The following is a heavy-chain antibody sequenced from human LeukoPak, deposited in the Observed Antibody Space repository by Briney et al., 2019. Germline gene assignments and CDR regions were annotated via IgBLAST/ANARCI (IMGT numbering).Heavy chain of an antibody. Sequence: GGSLRLSCAASGFTFSSYWMHWVRQAPGKGLVWVSRINSDGSSTSYADSVKGRFTISRDNAKNTLYLQMNSLRAEDTAVYYCARDRYGSGSYSAYYCGMDVWGQGTTVTVSS. CDR3: ARDRYGSGSYSAYYCGMDV. J-gene: IGHJ6*02. V-gene: IGHV3-74*01. CDR1: GFTFSSYW. D-gene: IGHD3-10*01. CDR2: INSDGSST.